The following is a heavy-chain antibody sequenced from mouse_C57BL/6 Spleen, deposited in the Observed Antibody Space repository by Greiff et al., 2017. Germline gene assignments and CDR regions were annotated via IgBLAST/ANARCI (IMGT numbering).Heavy chain of an antibody. CDR1: GYSFTGYY. D-gene: IGHD6-1*01. Sequence: VQLQQSGPELVKPGASVKISCKASGYSFTGYYMNWVKQSPEKSLEWIGEINPSTGGTTYNQKFKAKATLTVDKSSSTAYMQLKSLTSEDSAVYYGARRGLFATGFAYWGQGTLVTVSA. CDR3: ARRGLFATGFAY. J-gene: IGHJ3*01. V-gene: IGHV1-42*01. CDR2: INPSTGGT.